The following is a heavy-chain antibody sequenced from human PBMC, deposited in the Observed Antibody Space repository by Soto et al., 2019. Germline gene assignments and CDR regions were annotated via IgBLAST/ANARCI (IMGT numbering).Heavy chain of an antibody. Sequence: EVQLVESGGGLVQPGGSLKLSCAASGFIFSDSAIHWVRQASGKGLEWVGRIRSKPYDYATTYGASVKCRFTISRDDSKNTAYLQMNSLKTEDTAVYYCTRPAREYTSASDYWGQGTLVTVSS. D-gene: IGHD6-6*01. J-gene: IGHJ4*02. V-gene: IGHV3-73*02. CDR1: GFIFSDSA. CDR3: TRPAREYTSASDY. CDR2: IRSKPYDYAT.